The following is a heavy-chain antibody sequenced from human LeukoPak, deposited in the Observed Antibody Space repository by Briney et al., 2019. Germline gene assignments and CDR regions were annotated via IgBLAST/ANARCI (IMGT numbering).Heavy chain of an antibody. CDR3: GRKAGDCGGGSCYSIDY. D-gene: IGHD2-15*01. V-gene: IGHV1-69*05. CDR1: GGTFSSYA. CDR2: IIPIFGTA. Sequence: ASVKVSCKASGGTFSSYAISWVRQAPGQGLEWMGRIIPIFGTANYAQKFQGRVTITTDESTSTAYMEVSSLRSEDTAVYYCGRKAGDCGGGSCYSIDYWGQGTLVTVSS. J-gene: IGHJ4*02.